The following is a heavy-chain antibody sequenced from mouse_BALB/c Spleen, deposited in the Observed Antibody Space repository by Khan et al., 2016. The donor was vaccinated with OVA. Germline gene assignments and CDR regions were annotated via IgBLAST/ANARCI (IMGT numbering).Heavy chain of an antibody. Sequence: QIQLVQSGAELVKPGASVKLSCKASGYTFTEYIIHWLKQRSGQGLEWIGWFYPGGTTIKYNEKFKDKATLTADKSSSTVYMELSRLTSEDSAVYFWARREDYGNWLDYWGQGTTLTVSS. J-gene: IGHJ2*01. CDR1: GYTFTEYI. CDR3: ARREDYGNWLDY. V-gene: IGHV1-62-2*01. D-gene: IGHD2-1*01. CDR2: FYPGGTTI.